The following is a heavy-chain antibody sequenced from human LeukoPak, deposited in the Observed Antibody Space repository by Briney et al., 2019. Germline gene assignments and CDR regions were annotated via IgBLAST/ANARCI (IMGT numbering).Heavy chain of an antibody. Sequence: PSETLSLTCSVSGDSISLSFYYWGWIRQPPGKALEWIGSVYYSGTTSYNPSLKSRVTISVDMSKNHFSLRLRSVTAADTAVYYCARGKSMDDSSGYLLDYWGQGTLVTVSS. CDR1: GDSISLSFYY. CDR3: ARGKSMDDSSGYLLDY. J-gene: IGHJ4*02. V-gene: IGHV4-39*02. D-gene: IGHD3-22*01. CDR2: VYYSGTT.